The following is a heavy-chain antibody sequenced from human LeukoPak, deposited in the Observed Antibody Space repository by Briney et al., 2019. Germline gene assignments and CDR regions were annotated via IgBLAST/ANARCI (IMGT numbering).Heavy chain of an antibody. D-gene: IGHD1-26*01. J-gene: IGHJ4*02. CDR1: GYTFTSYG. V-gene: IGHV1-18*01. Sequence: ASVKVSCKASGYTFTSYGISWVRQAPGQGLEWMGWISAYNGNTNYAQKFQGRVTMTRDTSISTAYMELSRLRSDDTAVYYCASGSSWELHHWGQGTLVTVSS. CDR3: ASGSSWELHH. CDR2: ISAYNGNT.